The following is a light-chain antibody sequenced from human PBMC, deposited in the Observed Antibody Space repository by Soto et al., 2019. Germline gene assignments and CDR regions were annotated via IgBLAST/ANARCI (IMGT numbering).Light chain of an antibody. CDR1: SSDVGDNNY. V-gene: IGLV2-14*01. Sequence: QSALTQPASVSGSPGQSNTISCTGTSSDVGDNNYVSWYQQHPGKAPKLMIYDVTHRPSGISNRFSGSKSGNTASLTISGLQAEDEADYYCSSYTSSSTLYVFGTGTKLTVL. J-gene: IGLJ1*01. CDR2: DVT. CDR3: SSYTSSSTLYV.